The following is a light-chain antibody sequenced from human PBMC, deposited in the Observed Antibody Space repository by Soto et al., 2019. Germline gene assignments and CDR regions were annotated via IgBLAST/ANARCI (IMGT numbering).Light chain of an antibody. CDR3: LQDYNYPWT. V-gene: IGKV1-6*01. J-gene: IGKJ1*01. Sequence: AIQMTQSPSSLSASVGDRVTITCRASQGIRNDLVWYQQKPGKAPQLLIYAASSLHSGVPSRFSGSGSGTDFTLTISSLQPEDFATYYCLQDYNYPWTFGPGTKVEIK. CDR1: QGIRND. CDR2: AAS.